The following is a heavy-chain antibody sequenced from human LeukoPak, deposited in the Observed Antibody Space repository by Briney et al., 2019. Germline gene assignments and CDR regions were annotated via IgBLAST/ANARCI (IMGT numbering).Heavy chain of an antibody. J-gene: IGHJ4*02. CDR1: GFTFSSYW. Sequence: PGGSLRLSCAASGFTFSSYWMSWVRQAPGKGLEWVANIKQDGSEKYYVDSVKGRFTISRDNAKNSLYLQMNSLRAEDTAFYYCARDMPYSSGYSHVAYWGQGTLVTVSS. CDR3: ARDMPYSSGYSHVAY. V-gene: IGHV3-7*03. D-gene: IGHD6-25*01. CDR2: IKQDGSEK.